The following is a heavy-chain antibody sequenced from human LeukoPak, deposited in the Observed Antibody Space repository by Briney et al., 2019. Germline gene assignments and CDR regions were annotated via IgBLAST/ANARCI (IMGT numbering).Heavy chain of an antibody. CDR3: ARDLPLAAAAKDVFDL. J-gene: IGHJ3*01. CDR1: GGSISSGGYS. Sequence: PSETLSLTCTVSGGSISSGGYSWSWIRQPPGKGLEWIGNIHHSGGTYYNPSLKSRVTISVDRPKNQFSLTLNSVTAADTAAYYCARDLPLAAAAKDVFDLWGQGTLVTVSS. D-gene: IGHD6-13*01. V-gene: IGHV4-30-2*01. CDR2: IHHSGGT.